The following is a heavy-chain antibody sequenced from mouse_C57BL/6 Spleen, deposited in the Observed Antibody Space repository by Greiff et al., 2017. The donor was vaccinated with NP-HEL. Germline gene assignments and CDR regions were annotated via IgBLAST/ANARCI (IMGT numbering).Heavy chain of an antibody. Sequence: VQLQQSGPVLVKPGASVKMSCKASGYTFTDYYMNWVKQSHGKSLEWIGVIIPYNGGTSYNQKFKGKATLTVDKSSSTAYMELNSLTSEDSAVYYCARSLTGVFDYWGQGTTLTVSS. CDR3: ARSLTGVFDY. CDR2: IIPYNGGT. D-gene: IGHD4-1*01. CDR1: GYTFTDYY. V-gene: IGHV1-19*01. J-gene: IGHJ2*01.